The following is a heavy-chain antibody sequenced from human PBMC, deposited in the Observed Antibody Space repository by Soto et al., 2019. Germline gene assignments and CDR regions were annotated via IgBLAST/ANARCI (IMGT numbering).Heavy chain of an antibody. CDR3: ARRGGDCISTSCYLDY. CDR2: IYYSGST. CDR1: GGSISSGGYY. D-gene: IGHD2-2*01. V-gene: IGHV4-31*03. J-gene: IGHJ4*02. Sequence: QVQLQESGPGLVKPSQTLSLTCTVSGGSISSGGYYWSWIRQHPGKGLEWIGYIYYSGSTYYNPSLKSRVTISVDTSKNQFSLKLSSETAADTAVYYCARRGGDCISTSCYLDYWGQGTLVTVSS.